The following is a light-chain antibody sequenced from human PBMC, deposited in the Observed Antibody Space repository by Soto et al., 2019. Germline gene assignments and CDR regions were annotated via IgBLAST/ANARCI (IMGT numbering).Light chain of an antibody. CDR1: SSDVGGYNY. J-gene: IGLJ2*01. CDR2: GVS. V-gene: IGLV2-14*01. CDR3: STYTSSRTLV. Sequence: QSALTQPASVSGAPGQSITISCTGTSSDVGGYNYVSWYQQYPGKAPKLMIYGVSNRPSGVSNRFSGSKSGNTPSLTISGLQAEDEAVFYGSTYTSSRTLVFGGGTRRTVL.